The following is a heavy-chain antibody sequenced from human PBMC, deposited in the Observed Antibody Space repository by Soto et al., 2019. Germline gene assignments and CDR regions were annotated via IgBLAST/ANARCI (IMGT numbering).Heavy chain of an antibody. D-gene: IGHD3-16*01. J-gene: IGHJ6*02. CDR2: ISTYNGNT. CDR3: ARRLGSYYYGMDV. Sequence: ASVKVSCKASGYTFTSYGISWVRQAPGQGLEWMGRISTYNGNTNYAQKLQGRVTMTTDTSTNTAYMDLRSLTSDDTAVYFCARRLGSYYYGMDVWGQGTTVTVSS. CDR1: GYTFTSYG. V-gene: IGHV1-18*01.